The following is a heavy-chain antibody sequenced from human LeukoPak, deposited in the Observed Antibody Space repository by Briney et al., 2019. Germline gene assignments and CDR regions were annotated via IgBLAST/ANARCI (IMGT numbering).Heavy chain of an antibody. Sequence: GGSLRLSCAASGFTFSSYEMNWVRQAPGKGLEWVSYISSSGSTIYYADSVKGRFTISRDNAKNSLYLQMNSLRAEDTAVYYCARDLLGCYYDSSGYYWENYYYGMDVWGQGTTVTVSS. J-gene: IGHJ6*02. CDR3: ARDLLGCYYDSSGYYWENYYYGMDV. V-gene: IGHV3-48*03. CDR2: ISSSGSTI. CDR1: GFTFSSYE. D-gene: IGHD3-22*01.